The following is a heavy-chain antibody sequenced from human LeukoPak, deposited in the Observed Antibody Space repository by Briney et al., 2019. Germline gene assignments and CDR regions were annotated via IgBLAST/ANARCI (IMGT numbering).Heavy chain of an antibody. CDR3: AKQSAGSSTWYSLHFDY. D-gene: IGHD6-13*01. Sequence: GGSLRLSCAASGFTFSSFAMTWARQAPGKGLEWVAVISGSGCTTYYADSVKGRFTISRDNSKNTLYLQMNSLRAEDTAVYFCAKQSAGSSTWYSLHFDYWGEGTRVTVSS. V-gene: IGHV3-23*01. CDR1: GFTFSSFA. J-gene: IGHJ4*02. CDR2: ISGSGCTT.